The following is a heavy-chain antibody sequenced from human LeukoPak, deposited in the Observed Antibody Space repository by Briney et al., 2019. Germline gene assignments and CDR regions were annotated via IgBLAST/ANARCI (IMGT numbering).Heavy chain of an antibody. D-gene: IGHD7-27*01. Sequence: SETLSLTCAVYGGSFSGYYWSWIRQRPGKGLEWIGEINHSGSTNYNPSLRSRVTISVDTSKNQFSLKLSSVTAADTAVYYCARVLGTYFDYWGQGTLVTVSS. CDR3: ARVLGTYFDY. J-gene: IGHJ4*02. V-gene: IGHV4-34*01. CDR1: GGSFSGYY. CDR2: INHSGST.